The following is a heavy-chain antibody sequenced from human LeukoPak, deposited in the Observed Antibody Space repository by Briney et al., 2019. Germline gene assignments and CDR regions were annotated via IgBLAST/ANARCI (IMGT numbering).Heavy chain of an antibody. D-gene: IGHD6-25*01. V-gene: IGHV4-59*01. CDR3: ARRPAEGYFDY. CDR2: IYYSGST. Sequence: SETLSLTCTVSVFSISSYYWSWIRQPPGKGLEWIGYIYYSGSTNYNPSLKSRVTISVDTSKNQFSLKLSSVTAADTAVYYCARRPAEGYFDYWGQGTLVTVSS. CDR1: VFSISSYY. J-gene: IGHJ4*02.